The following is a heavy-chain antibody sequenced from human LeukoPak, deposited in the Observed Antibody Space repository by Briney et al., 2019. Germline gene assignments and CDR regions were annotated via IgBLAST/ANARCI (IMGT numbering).Heavy chain of an antibody. CDR1: GFTFSNYG. CDR2: ISFDGSNK. D-gene: IGHD1-26*01. J-gene: IGHJ4*02. Sequence: GGSLRLSCAASGFTFSNYGIHWVRQAPGKGLEWVALISFDGSNKYYADSVRGRFTISRDNSKNTLYLQMNSLRPEDAAVYYCARGGGGSYYHLLDYWGQGTLVTVSS. V-gene: IGHV3-30*03. CDR3: ARGGGGSYYHLLDY.